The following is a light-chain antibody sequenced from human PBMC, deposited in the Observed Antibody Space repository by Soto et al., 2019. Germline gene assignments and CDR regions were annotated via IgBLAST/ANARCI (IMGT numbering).Light chain of an antibody. CDR1: SSDVGGYKY. CDR3: SSYAGSNTVL. Sequence: QSALTQPASVSGSPGQSITISCTGTSSDVGGYKYVSWYQQHPGKAPKLMIYEVSNRPSGVSNRFSGSKSGNTASLTISGLQAEDEADYYCSSYAGSNTVLFGGGTKLTVL. CDR2: EVS. J-gene: IGLJ2*01. V-gene: IGLV2-14*01.